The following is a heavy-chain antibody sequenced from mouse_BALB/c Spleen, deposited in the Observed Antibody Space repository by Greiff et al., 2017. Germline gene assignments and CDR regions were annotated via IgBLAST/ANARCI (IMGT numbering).Heavy chain of an antibody. J-gene: IGHJ2*01. D-gene: IGHD2-1*01. Sequence: VQLKESGPGLVKPSQSLSLTCSVTGYSITSGYYWNWIRQFPGNKLEWMGYISYDGSNNYNPSLKNRISITRDTSKNQFFLKLNSVTTEDTATYYCASNGNYGDYWGQGTTLTVSS. CDR2: ISYDGSN. CDR3: ASNGNYGDY. V-gene: IGHV3-6*02. CDR1: GYSITSGYY.